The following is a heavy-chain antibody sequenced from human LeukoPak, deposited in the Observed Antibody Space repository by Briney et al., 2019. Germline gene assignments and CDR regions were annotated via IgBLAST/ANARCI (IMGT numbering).Heavy chain of an antibody. J-gene: IGHJ5*02. CDR1: GFTFSSYD. CDR2: IGTAGDT. V-gene: IGHV3-13*01. Sequence: TGGSLRLSCAASGFTFSSYDMHWVRQATGKGLEWVSAIGTAGDTYYPGSVKGRFTISRENAKNSLCLQMNSLRAGDTVVYYCERERRGWFDPWGKETLLTVSS. CDR3: ERERRGWFDP.